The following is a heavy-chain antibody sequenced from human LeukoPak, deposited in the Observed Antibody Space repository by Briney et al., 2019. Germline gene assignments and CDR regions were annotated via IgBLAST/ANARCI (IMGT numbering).Heavy chain of an antibody. CDR3: ARAGRRYYYYYYMDV. CDR2: ISYDGSNK. J-gene: IGHJ6*03. CDR1: GFTFSSYW. Sequence: GGSLRLSCAASGFTFSSYWMSWVRQAPGKGLEWVAVISYDGSNKYYADSVKGRFTISRDNSKNTLYLQMNSLRAEDTAVYYCARAGRRYYYYYYMDVWGKGTTVTVSS. V-gene: IGHV3-30*03.